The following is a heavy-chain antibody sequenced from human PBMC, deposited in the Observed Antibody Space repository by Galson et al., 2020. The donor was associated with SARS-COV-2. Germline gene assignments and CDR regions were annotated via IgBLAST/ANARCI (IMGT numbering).Heavy chain of an antibody. CDR3: VRGYDSGGH. CDR2: ITGSGSDI. J-gene: IGHJ4*02. CDR1: GFTFSDYS. D-gene: IGHD3-3*01. Sequence: TGGSLRLSCAASGFTFSDYSMFWVRQPPGKGLLWVSRITGSGSDISYGDSVKGRFTISRDNAKNMLYLQMNSLRAEDTALYYCVRGYDSGGHWGQGTLVTVSS. V-gene: IGHV3-74*01.